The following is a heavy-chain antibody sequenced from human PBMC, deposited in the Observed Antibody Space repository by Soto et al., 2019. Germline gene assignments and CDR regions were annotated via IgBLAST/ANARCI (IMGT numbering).Heavy chain of an antibody. V-gene: IGHV3-21*01. D-gene: IGHD6-13*01. CDR2: ISSSSSYI. J-gene: IGHJ5*02. Sequence: EVQLVESGGGLVKPGGSLRLSCAASGFTFSSYSMNWVRQAPGKGLEWVSSISSSSSYIYYADSVKSRFTISRDNAKNSLYLQMNSLRAEDTAVYYCARKRIIAAAGGFDPWGQGTLVTVSS. CDR1: GFTFSSYS. CDR3: ARKRIIAAAGGFDP.